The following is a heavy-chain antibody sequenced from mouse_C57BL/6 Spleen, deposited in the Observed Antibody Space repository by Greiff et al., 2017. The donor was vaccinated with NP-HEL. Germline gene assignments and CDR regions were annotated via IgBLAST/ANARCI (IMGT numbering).Heavy chain of an antibody. V-gene: IGHV1-50*01. Sequence: QQSCKASGYTFTSYWMQWVKQRPGQGLEWIGEIDPSDSYTNYNQKFKGKATLTVDTSSSTAYMQLSSLTSEDSAVYYCARDLAGSSYTFFDYWGQGTTLTVSS. CDR2: IDPSDSYT. CDR3: ARDLAGSSYTFFDY. J-gene: IGHJ2*01. D-gene: IGHD1-1*01. CDR1: GYTFTSYW.